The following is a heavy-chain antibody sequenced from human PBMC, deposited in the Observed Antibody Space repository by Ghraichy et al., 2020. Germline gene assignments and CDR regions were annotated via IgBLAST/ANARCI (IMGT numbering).Heavy chain of an antibody. CDR3: AGHRTNPTTSGMDV. J-gene: IGHJ6*02. V-gene: IGHV4-59*08. CDR1: GGSISSYY. Sequence: SETLSLTCTVSGGSISSYYWSWIRQPPGKELEWIGYISYSGSTKYNPSLKSRVTISIDTSKNQFSLKLTYVTAADTAVYYCAGHRTNPTTSGMDVWGQGTTVTVSS. D-gene: IGHD4-17*01. CDR2: ISYSGST.